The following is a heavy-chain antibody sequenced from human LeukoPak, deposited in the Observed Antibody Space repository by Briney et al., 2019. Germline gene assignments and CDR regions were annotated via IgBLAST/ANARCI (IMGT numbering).Heavy chain of an antibody. J-gene: IGHJ6*02. CDR1: GFTFSSYG. CDR3: AKAKLAAAGAYYYGMDV. V-gene: IGHV3-33*06. D-gene: IGHD6-13*01. CDR2: IWYDGSNK. Sequence: PGGSLRLSCAASGFTFSSYGMHWVRQAPGKGLEWVAVIWYDGSNKYYADSVKGRFTISRDNSKNTLYLQMNSLRAEDTAVYYCAKAKLAAAGAYYYGMDVWGQGTTVTVSS.